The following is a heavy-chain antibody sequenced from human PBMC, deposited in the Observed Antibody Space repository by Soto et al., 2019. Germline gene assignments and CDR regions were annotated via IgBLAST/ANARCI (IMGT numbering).Heavy chain of an antibody. V-gene: IGHV4-31*03. J-gene: IGHJ4*02. D-gene: IGHD2-15*01. CDR2: ISHSGRT. Sequence: QVQLQESGPGLAKPSQTLSLTCTVSGGSISSGTYYWTWVRQRPGEGLEWIGFISHSGRTYYNPSLKSRAAISVDTSENQFSLRLSSVTAADTAVYFCARDSDYCTGGSCYGNFDFWGQGTLVTVSS. CDR1: GGSISSGTYY. CDR3: ARDSDYCTGGSCYGNFDF.